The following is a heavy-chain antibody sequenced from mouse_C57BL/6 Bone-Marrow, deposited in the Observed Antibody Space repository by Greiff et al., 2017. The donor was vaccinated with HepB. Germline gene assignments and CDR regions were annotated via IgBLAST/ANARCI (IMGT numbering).Heavy chain of an antibody. V-gene: IGHV2-6*01. CDR2: IWGVGST. J-gene: IGHJ3*01. D-gene: IGHD1-1*01. CDR3: ASYDYYGSSPFAY. Sequence: VMLVESGPGLVAPSQSLSITCTVSGFSLTSYGVDWVRQSPGKGLEWLGVIWGVGSTNYNSALKSRLSISKDNSKSQVFLKMNSLQTDDTAMYYCASYDYYGSSPFAYWGQGTLVTVSA. CDR1: GFSLTSYG.